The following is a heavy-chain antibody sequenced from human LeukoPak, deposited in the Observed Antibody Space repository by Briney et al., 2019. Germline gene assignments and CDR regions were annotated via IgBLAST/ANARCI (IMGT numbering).Heavy chain of an antibody. CDR3: ARSTMVRGVNWFDP. Sequence: ASVKVSCKASGYTFTSYGISWVRQAPGQGLEWMGWISAYNGNTNYAQKLQGRVTMTTDTSTSTACMELRSLRSDDTAVYYCARSTMVRGVNWFDPWGQGTLVTVSS. J-gene: IGHJ5*02. D-gene: IGHD3-10*01. CDR1: GYTFTSYG. V-gene: IGHV1-18*04. CDR2: ISAYNGNT.